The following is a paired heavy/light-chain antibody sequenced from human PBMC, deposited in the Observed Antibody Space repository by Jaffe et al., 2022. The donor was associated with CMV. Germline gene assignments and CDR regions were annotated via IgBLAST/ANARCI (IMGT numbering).Heavy chain of an antibody. CDR3: ASPIAARPHYYYYGMDV. Sequence: QVQLVESGGGLVKPGGSLRLSCAASGFTFSDYYMSWIRQAPGKGLEWVSYISSSGSTIYYADSVKGRFTISRDNAKNSLYLQMNSLRAEDTAVYYCASPIAARPHYYYYGMDVWGQGTTVTVSS. D-gene: IGHD6-6*01. CDR2: ISSSGSTI. J-gene: IGHJ6*02. V-gene: IGHV3-11*01. CDR1: GFTFSDYY.
Light chain of an antibody. V-gene: IGKV1-33*01. J-gene: IGKJ5*01. CDR1: QDISNY. Sequence: DIQMTQSPSSLSASVGDRVTITCQASQDISNYLNWYQQKPGKAPKLLIYDASNLETGVPSRFSGSGSGTDFTFTISSLQPEDIATYYCQQYDNLPLTFGQGTRLEIK. CDR3: QQYDNLPLT. CDR2: DAS.